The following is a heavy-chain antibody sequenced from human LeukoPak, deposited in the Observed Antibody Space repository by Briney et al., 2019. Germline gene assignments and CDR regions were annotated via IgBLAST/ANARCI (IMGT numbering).Heavy chain of an antibody. V-gene: IGHV3-23*01. J-gene: IGHJ6*04. CDR3: AELGITMIGGV. CDR2: ISGSGGST. CDR1: GFTFSSYG. D-gene: IGHD3-10*02. Sequence: GGSLRLSCAASGFTFSSYGMSWVRQAPGKGLQWVSAISGSGGSTYYADSVKGRFTISRDNSKNTLYLQMNSLRAEDTAVYYCAELGITMIGGVWGKGTTVTISS.